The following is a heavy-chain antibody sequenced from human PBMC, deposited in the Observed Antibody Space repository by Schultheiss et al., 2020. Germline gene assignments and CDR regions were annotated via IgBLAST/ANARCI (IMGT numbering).Heavy chain of an antibody. V-gene: IGHV4-61*02. J-gene: IGHJ4*02. CDR1: GGSISSGSYY. Sequence: SETLSLTCTVSGGSISSGSYYWSWIRQPAGKGLEWIGRIYTSGSTNYNPSLKSRVTISVDTSKNQFSLKLSSVTAADTAVYYCARHTVPSSALYYFDYWGQGTLVTVSS. CDR3: ARHTVPSSALYYFDY. CDR2: IYTSGST. D-gene: IGHD6-6*01.